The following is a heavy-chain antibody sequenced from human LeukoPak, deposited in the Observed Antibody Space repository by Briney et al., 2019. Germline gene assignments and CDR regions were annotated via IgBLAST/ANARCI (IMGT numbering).Heavy chain of an antibody. D-gene: IGHD4-23*01. J-gene: IGHJ4*02. CDR1: GFNFSSFG. CDR2: IRYDGINK. V-gene: IGHV3-30*02. CDR3: ARSYGGNYFDY. Sequence: GGSLRLSCTASGFNFSSFGMHWVRQAPGKGLEWVTFIRYDGINKYYADSVKGRFTISRDNSGNTMYLQINSLRPEDTAVYYCARSYGGNYFDYWGQGTLVTVSS.